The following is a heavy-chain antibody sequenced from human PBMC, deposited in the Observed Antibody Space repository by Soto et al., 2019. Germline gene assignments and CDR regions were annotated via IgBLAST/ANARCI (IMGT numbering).Heavy chain of an antibody. CDR3: ARDYPYFTLTTTGGMDV. Sequence: PSETLSLTCAVSGGSINNFYWSWIRQPPGKGLEWLGYIYSSGDTNYSPSLKSRVTISVDRSKNQFSLKLSSVPAADTAVYYCARDYPYFTLTTTGGMDVWGQGTTVTVSS. D-gene: IGHD4-17*01. J-gene: IGHJ6*02. CDR2: IYSSGDT. V-gene: IGHV4-59*01. CDR1: GGSINNFY.